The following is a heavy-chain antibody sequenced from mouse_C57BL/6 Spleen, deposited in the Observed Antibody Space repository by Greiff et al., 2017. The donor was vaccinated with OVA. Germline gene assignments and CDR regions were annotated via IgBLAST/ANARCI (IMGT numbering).Heavy chain of an antibody. CDR3: ARWDSVVATSYWYFDV. CDR1: GYTFTSYW. J-gene: IGHJ1*03. Sequence: VQLQQPGTELVKPGASVKLSCKASGYTFTSYWMHWVKQRPGQGLEWIGNINPSNGGTNYNEKFKSKATLTVDKSSSTAYMQLSSLTSEDSAVYYCARWDSVVATSYWYFDVWGTGTTVAVSS. V-gene: IGHV1-53*01. D-gene: IGHD1-1*01. CDR2: INPSNGGT.